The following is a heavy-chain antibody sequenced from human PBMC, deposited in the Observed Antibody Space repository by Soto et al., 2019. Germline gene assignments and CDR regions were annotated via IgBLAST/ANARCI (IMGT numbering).Heavy chain of an antibody. CDR2: INAGNGNT. CDR1: GYTFTSYA. CDR3: AREGCLGYSYAAY. J-gene: IGHJ4*02. D-gene: IGHD5-18*01. V-gene: IGHV1-3*01. Sequence: ASVKVSCKASGYTFTSYAMHWVRQAPGQRLEWMGWINAGNGNTKYSQKFQGRVTITRDTSASTAYMELSSLRSEDTAVYYCAREGCLGYSYAAYWGQGTLVTVSS.